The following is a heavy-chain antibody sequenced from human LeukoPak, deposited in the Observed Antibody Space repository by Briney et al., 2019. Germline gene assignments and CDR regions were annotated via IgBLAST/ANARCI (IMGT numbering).Heavy chain of an antibody. CDR2: IYTSGST. Sequence: SETLSLTCTVSGGSISSGSYYWSWIRQPAGKGLEWIGRIYTSGSTNYNPSLKSRVTISVDTSKNQFSLKLSSVTAADTAVYYCARDDYVWGGSNYWGQGTLVTVSS. V-gene: IGHV4-61*02. CDR1: GGSISSGSYY. CDR3: ARDDYVWGGSNY. D-gene: IGHD3-16*01. J-gene: IGHJ4*02.